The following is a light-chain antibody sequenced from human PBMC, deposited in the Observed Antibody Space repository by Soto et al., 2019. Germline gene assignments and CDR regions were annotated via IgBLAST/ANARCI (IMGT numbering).Light chain of an antibody. CDR1: QSISTW. CDR2: DAS. CDR3: QQYMNYAT. J-gene: IGKJ1*01. Sequence: DIQMTQSPSTLSAYVGDRVTFTCRASQSISTWLAWYQQKPGKAPKLLIYDASSLQSDVPSRFSGRGAGTEFTLTISALQTDVFASYYCQQYMNYATFGQGTKVEIK. V-gene: IGKV1-5*01.